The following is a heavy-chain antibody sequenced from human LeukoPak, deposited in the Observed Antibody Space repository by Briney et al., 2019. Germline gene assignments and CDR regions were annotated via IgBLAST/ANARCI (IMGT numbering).Heavy chain of an antibody. CDR3: AKAGVAGTDNWFDP. J-gene: IGHJ5*02. D-gene: IGHD6-19*01. CDR2: TRYDGSDK. Sequence: GGSLRLSCAASGFTFSSNAIHWVRQAPGKGLEWVTFTRYDGSDKYYTDSVKGRFTISRDNSKNKLGLQMNSLRAEDTAVYYCAKAGVAGTDNWFDPWGQGTLVTVSS. V-gene: IGHV3-30*02. CDR1: GFTFSSNA.